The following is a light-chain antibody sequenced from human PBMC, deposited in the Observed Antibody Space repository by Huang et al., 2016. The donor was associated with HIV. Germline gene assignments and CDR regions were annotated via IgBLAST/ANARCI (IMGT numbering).Light chain of an antibody. J-gene: IGKJ4*01. CDR1: QGISNS. CDR2: AAS. CDR3: QKYDSAPLT. V-gene: IGKV1-27*01. Sequence: DIQMTQSPSSLSASVGDRVTIPCRASQGISNSLAWYQQKPGKVPRLLIYAASTLQSGVPSRFSGSRSGRDFSLTIGSLQPEDVATYYCQKYDSAPLTFGGGTKVEI.